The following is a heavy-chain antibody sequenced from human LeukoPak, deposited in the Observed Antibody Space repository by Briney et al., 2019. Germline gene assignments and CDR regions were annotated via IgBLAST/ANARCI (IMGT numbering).Heavy chain of an antibody. V-gene: IGHV3-21*01. Sequence: GGSLRLSWAASGFTFSSYSMNWVRQAPGKGLEWVSSISSSSSYIYYADSVKGRFTISRDNAKNSLYLQMNSLRAEDTAVYYCARSIAVAGTTPAYWGQGTLVTVSS. CDR3: ARSIAVAGTTPAY. J-gene: IGHJ4*02. CDR1: GFTFSSYS. CDR2: ISSSSSYI. D-gene: IGHD6-19*01.